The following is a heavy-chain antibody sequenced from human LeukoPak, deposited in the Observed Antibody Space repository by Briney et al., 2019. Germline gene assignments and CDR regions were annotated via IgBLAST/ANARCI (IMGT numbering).Heavy chain of an antibody. V-gene: IGHV3-21*01. CDR2: ISSSSSYI. D-gene: IGHD2-21*01. CDR1: GFTFDDYA. J-gene: IGHJ4*02. CDR3: ARAPVTSCRGAYCYPFDY. Sequence: GGSLRLSCAASGFTFDDYAMHWVRQAPGKGLEWVSSISSSSSYIYYADSVKGRFTISRDNAKNSLYLQMNSLRAEDTAVYYCARAPVTSCRGAYCYPFDYWGQGTRVTVSS.